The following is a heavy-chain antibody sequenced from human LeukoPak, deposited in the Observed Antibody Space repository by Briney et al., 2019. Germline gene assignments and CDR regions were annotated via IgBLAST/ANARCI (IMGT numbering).Heavy chain of an antibody. Sequence: PSETLSLTCTVSGGSISSGDYYWSWIPHPPGKGLDGIGYIIYSGSTYYDPPLKSRVTISGHTSKNQFPLKLSSVTAADTAVYYGARGGYCYGGSCYFYYLDYWGQGTLVTVSS. CDR3: ARGGYCYGGSCYFYYLDY. CDR1: GGSISSGDYY. V-gene: IGHV4-30-4*01. CDR2: IIYSGST. J-gene: IGHJ4*02. D-gene: IGHD2-15*01.